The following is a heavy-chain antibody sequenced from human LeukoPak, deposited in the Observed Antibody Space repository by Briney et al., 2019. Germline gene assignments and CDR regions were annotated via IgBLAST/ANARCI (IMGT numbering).Heavy chain of an antibody. V-gene: IGHV4-38-2*02. CDR1: GYSISSDYY. J-gene: IGHJ5*02. CDR2: IHHSGRT. Sequence: SETLSLTCTVSGYSISSDYYWGWIRQPPGKGLEWIGSIHHSGRTYYNPSLESRVTISVDTSKNQFSLKLSSVTAADTAVYYCARDCSGGSCYSGVGVDPWGQGTLVTVSS. D-gene: IGHD2-15*01. CDR3: ARDCSGGSCYSGVGVDP.